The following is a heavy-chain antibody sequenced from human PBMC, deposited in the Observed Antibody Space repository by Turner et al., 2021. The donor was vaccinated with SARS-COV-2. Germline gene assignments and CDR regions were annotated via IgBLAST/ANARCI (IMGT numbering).Heavy chain of an antibody. CDR3: ARRGRASRFSFDY. CDR1: GGSVSSSDHY. V-gene: IGHV4-39*01. Sequence: QLQLQESGPGLVKPSETLSLTCTVSGGSVSSSDHYWDWIRQPPGKGLDWIGSIHYIGTNYYNPSLKGRVTISVDTSKNQFSLDLTSVTAADTAVYCCARRGRASRFSFDYWGQGRLLTVSS. J-gene: IGHJ4*02. D-gene: IGHD1-26*01. CDR2: IHYIGTN.